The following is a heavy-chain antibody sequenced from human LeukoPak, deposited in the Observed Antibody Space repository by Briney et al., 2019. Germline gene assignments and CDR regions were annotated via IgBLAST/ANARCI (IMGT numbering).Heavy chain of an antibody. Sequence: PGGSLRLSWAGCGCTSYGFSMDWVLQATGKRLEWFSHISNDSTRASADSVKGRFTISSDDAKTPVYLHMNRLREEATAIYYCERDNIWAFDIWGQGTMVTVSS. CDR2: ISNDSTR. V-gene: IGHV3-69-1*01. CDR3: ERDNIWAFDI. J-gene: IGHJ3*02. D-gene: IGHD2/OR15-2a*01. CDR1: GCTSYGFS.